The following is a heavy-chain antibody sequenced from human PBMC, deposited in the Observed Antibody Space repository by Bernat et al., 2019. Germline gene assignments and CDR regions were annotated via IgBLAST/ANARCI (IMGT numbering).Heavy chain of an antibody. CDR1: GSSISSNCYC. CDR2: MYFDGST. Sequence: QLLLHSSRAWLMPPSETLSPTSTFAGSSISSNCYCCCWLRQPPGKRLDWIGIMYFDGSTYYNPSLKSRVTISADTSKTQLSLKLASVTAADTAVYYCASRARDGRNYDYFDYWGQGTPVTVSS. CDR3: ASRARDGRNYDYFDY. D-gene: IGHD5-24*01. V-gene: IGHV4-39*01. J-gene: IGHJ4*02.